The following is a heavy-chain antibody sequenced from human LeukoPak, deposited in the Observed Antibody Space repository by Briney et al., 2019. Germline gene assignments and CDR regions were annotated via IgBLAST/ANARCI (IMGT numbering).Heavy chain of an antibody. J-gene: IGHJ4*02. V-gene: IGHV3-23*01. CDR2: ISGSDGSR. CDR1: GFPFSRYA. Sequence: AGGSLRLSCAASGFPFSRYAMSWVRQTPERGLEWASVISGSDGSRYYADSVKGRFTISRDDSKNTVYLQMNNLRAEDTAVYYCAKQVSCDTTTCYSGMPPDYWGQGTLVTVSS. CDR3: AKQVSCDTTTCYSGMPPDY. D-gene: IGHD2/OR15-2a*01.